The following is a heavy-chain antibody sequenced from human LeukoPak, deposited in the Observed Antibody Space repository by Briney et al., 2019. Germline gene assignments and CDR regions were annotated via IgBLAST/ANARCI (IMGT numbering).Heavy chain of an antibody. CDR1: GFTFSSYG. Sequence: PGRSLILSCAASGFTFSSYGMHWVRQAPGKGLEWVAVIWYDGSNKYYADSVKGRFTISRDNSKNTLYLQMNSLRAEDTAVYYCARDYIVVVPAAMSYYYYGMDVWGQGTTVTVSS. CDR2: IWYDGSNK. CDR3: ARDYIVVVPAAMSYYYYGMDV. J-gene: IGHJ6*02. D-gene: IGHD2-2*01. V-gene: IGHV3-33*01.